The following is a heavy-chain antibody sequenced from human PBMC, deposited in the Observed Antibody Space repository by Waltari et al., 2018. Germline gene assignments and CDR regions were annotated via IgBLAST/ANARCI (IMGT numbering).Heavy chain of an antibody. CDR1: GYTFTSYD. CDR3: ARVRDYYYYYGMDV. D-gene: IGHD2-21*01. V-gene: IGHV1-8*01. J-gene: IGHJ6*02. CDR2: MNPNSGNT. Sequence: QVQLVQSGAEVKKPGASVKVSCKASGYTFTSYDINWVRQATGQGLEWMGWMNPNSGNTGYAQKCQGRVTMTRNTSISTAYIELSSLRSEDTAVYYCARVRDYYYYYGMDVWGQGTTVTVSS.